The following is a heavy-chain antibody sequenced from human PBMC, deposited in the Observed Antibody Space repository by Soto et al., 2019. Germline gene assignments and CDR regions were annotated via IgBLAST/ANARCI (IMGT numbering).Heavy chain of an antibody. J-gene: IGHJ4*02. CDR3: ARKDYYGSGIYYFDH. CDR2: INAANGDT. CDR1: GYTFRTYP. V-gene: IGHV1-3*01. D-gene: IGHD3-10*01. Sequence: QVQLVQSGAEVKKPEASVKVSCKASGYTFRTYPMHWVRQAPGRGLEWMGWINAANGDTGYSRTFQDRVTISRDISASTAYMELSSLRSEDTAVYYCARKDYYGSGIYYFDHWGQGTLVTVSS.